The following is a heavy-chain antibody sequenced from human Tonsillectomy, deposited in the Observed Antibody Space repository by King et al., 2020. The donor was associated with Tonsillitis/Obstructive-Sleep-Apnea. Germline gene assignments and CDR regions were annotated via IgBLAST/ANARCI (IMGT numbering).Heavy chain of an antibody. J-gene: IGHJ6*03. D-gene: IGHD1-26*01. CDR2: ISGSGGST. CDR3: AKGPQPSGSYLVLYMDV. V-gene: IGHV3-23*04. Sequence: DVQLVESGGGLVQPGGSLRLSCAASGFTFSSYAMSWVRQAPGKGLEWVSAISGSGGSTYYADSVKGRFTISRDNSKNTLYLQMNSLRAEDTAVYYCAKGPQPSGSYLVLYMDVWGKGTTVTVPS. CDR1: GFTFSSYA.